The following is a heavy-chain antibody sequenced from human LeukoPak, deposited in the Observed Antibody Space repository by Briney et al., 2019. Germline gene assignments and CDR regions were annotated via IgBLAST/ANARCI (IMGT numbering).Heavy chain of an antibody. J-gene: IGHJ6*02. D-gene: IGHD2-2*01. V-gene: IGHV1-2*02. Sequence: ASVKVSCKASGYTFTGYYMHWVRQAPGQGLEWMGWINPNSGGTNYAQKLQGRVTMTRDTPISTAYMELSRLRSDDTAVYYCASRYCSSTSCKRTSAYYYYGMDVWGQGTTVTVSS. CDR3: ASRYCSSTSCKRTSAYYYYGMDV. CDR1: GYTFTGYY. CDR2: INPNSGGT.